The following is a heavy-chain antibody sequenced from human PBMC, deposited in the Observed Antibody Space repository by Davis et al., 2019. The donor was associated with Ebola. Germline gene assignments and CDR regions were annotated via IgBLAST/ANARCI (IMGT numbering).Heavy chain of an antibody. Sequence: MPSETLSLTCTVSGGSVSSGSYYWSWIRQPPGKGLEWIGYIYYSGSTNYNPSLKSRVTISVDTSKNQFSPKLSSVTAADTAVYYCARVPLIYYDSSGYYWDYWGQGTLVTVSS. V-gene: IGHV4-61*01. CDR3: ARVPLIYYDSSGYYWDY. CDR1: GGSVSSGSYY. J-gene: IGHJ4*02. D-gene: IGHD3-22*01. CDR2: IYYSGST.